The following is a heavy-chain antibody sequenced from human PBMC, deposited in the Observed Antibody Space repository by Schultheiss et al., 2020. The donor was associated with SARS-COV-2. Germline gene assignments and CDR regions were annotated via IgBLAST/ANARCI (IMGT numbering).Heavy chain of an antibody. CDR3: ARGGLERRPEDY. V-gene: IGHV1-8*03. CDR1: GGTFSSYA. J-gene: IGHJ4*02. CDR2: MNPNSGNT. Sequence: ASVKVSCKASGGTFSSYAISWVRQAPGQGLEWMGWMNPNSGNTGYAQKFQGRVTITRNTSISTAYMELRSLRSDDTAVYYCARGGLERRPEDYWGQGTLVTVSS. D-gene: IGHD1-1*01.